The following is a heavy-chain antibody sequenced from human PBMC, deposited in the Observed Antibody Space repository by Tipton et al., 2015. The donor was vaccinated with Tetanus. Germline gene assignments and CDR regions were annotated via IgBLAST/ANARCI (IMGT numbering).Heavy chain of an antibody. CDR2: IYHSGST. D-gene: IGHD3-10*01. CDR1: GGSISSRNW. V-gene: IGHV4-4*02. J-gene: IGHJ4*02. CDR3: ASLPQLWFGELFDY. Sequence: TLSLTCAVSGGSISSRNWWSWVRQPPGEGLEWIGEIYHSGSTNYNPSLKSRVTISVDKSKNQFSLKLSSVTAADTAMYYCASLPQLWFGELFDYWGQGTLVTVSS.